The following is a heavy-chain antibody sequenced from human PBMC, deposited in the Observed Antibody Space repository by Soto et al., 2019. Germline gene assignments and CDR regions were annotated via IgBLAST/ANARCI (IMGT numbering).Heavy chain of an antibody. J-gene: IGHJ6*02. CDR3: ARRPHYGDKRPNGMDV. V-gene: IGHV1-69*12. CDR1: GGTFSSYA. CDR2: IIPIFGTA. Sequence: QVQLVQPGAEVKKPGSSVKVFCKASGGTFSSYAISWVRQAPGQGLEWMGGIIPIFGTANYAQKFQGRVTITADESTSTAYMELSSLRSEDKAVYYCARRPHYGDKRPNGMDVWGQGTTVTVSS. D-gene: IGHD4-17*01.